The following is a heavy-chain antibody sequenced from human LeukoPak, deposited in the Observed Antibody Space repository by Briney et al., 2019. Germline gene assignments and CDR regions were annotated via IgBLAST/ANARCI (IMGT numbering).Heavy chain of an antibody. CDR3: AKPVLTRWDQPEYFQH. CDR2: ISGSGGST. V-gene: IGHV3-23*01. CDR1: GFTFSSYG. Sequence: GGSLRLSCAASGFTFSSYGMSWVRQAPGKGLEWVSAISGSGGSTYYADSVKGRFTISRDNSKNTLYLQMNSLRAEDTAVYYCAKPVLTRWDQPEYFQHWGQGTLVTVSS. J-gene: IGHJ1*01. D-gene: IGHD1-26*01.